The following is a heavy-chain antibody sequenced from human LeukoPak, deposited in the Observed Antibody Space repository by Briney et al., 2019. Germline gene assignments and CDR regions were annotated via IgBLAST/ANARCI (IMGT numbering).Heavy chain of an antibody. V-gene: IGHV3-21*01. Sequence: GGSLRLSCAASGFTFSSYSMNWVRQAPGKGLEWVSSISGSSSYIYYADSVKGRFTISRDNAKNSLYLQMNSLRAEDTAVYYCAREGGDYYDNLDYWGQGTLVTVSS. CDR1: GFTFSSYS. J-gene: IGHJ4*02. D-gene: IGHD3-22*01. CDR3: AREGGDYYDNLDY. CDR2: ISGSSSYI.